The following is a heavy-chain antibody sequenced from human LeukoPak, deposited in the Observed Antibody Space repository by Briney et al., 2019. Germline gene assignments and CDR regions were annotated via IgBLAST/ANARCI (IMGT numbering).Heavy chain of an antibody. V-gene: IGHV3-7*04. J-gene: IGHJ3*02. CDR3: TTESSGSYWIGAFDI. D-gene: IGHD1-26*01. Sequence: GGSLSLSCAASGYTFSTYCMTWVRQSPGRGGEWVANMMGDGSEIHYVDSVKGRFTISRDNAKNSLYWQMNSLRAEDTAVYYCTTESSGSYWIGAFDIWGEGTTISVSS. CDR1: GYTFSTYC. CDR2: MMGDGSEI.